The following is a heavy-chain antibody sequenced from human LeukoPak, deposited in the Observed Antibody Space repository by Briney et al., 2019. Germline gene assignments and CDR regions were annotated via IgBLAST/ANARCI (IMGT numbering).Heavy chain of an antibody. CDR3: ARDGYKGYSESYYEDC. J-gene: IGHJ4*02. V-gene: IGHV1-18*01. CDR2: ISAYNGNT. CDR1: GYTFTNYG. D-gene: IGHD1-26*01. Sequence: GASVKVSCKASGYTFTNYGISWVRQAPGQGLEWMGWISAYNGNTNYAQKLQGRVTMTRDTSTTTVYMELSSLRSEDTAVYYCARDGYKGYSESYYEDCWGQGTLVTVSS.